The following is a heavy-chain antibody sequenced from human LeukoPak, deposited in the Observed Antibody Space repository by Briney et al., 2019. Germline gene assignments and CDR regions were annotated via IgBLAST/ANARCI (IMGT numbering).Heavy chain of an antibody. V-gene: IGHV3-33*06. D-gene: IGHD2-8*01. CDR1: GFTFSSYG. J-gene: IGHJ6*03. CDR2: IWYDGSNK. Sequence: GGSLRLSCAASGFTFSSYGTHWVRQAPGKGLEWVAVIWYDGSNKYYADSVKGRFTISRDNSKNTLYLQMNSLRAEDTAVYYCAKDIVLMVYAIFYYYYMDVWGKGTTVTVSS. CDR3: AKDIVLMVYAIFYYYYMDV.